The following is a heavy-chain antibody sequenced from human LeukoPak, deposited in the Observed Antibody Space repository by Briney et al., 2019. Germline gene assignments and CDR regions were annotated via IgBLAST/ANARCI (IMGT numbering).Heavy chain of an antibody. CDR2: INSYGSST. Sequence: PAGGSLRLSCAASGFTFSNYRVPSVPQAPGKGLVWVSRINSYGSSTSYADSVKGRFTISRDNAENTLYLQMNSLRAEDTAVYYCARTYYDSLTGYYQFDYWGQGTLVTVSS. CDR1: GFTFSNYR. CDR3: ARTYYDSLTGYYQFDY. V-gene: IGHV3-74*01. J-gene: IGHJ4*02. D-gene: IGHD3-9*01.